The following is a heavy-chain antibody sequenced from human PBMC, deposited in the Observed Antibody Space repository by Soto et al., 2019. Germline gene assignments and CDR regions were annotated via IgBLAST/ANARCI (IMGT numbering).Heavy chain of an antibody. CDR3: ANVQDNGHYYYYGMDV. Sequence: GESLKISCKGSGCSFTSYWISWVRQMPGKGLEWMGRIDPSDSYTNYSPSFQGHVTISADKSISTAYLQWSSLKASDTAMYYCANVQDNGHYYYYGMDVWGQGTTVTVSS. V-gene: IGHV5-10-1*01. D-gene: IGHD2-8*01. J-gene: IGHJ6*02. CDR2: IDPSDSYT. CDR1: GCSFTSYW.